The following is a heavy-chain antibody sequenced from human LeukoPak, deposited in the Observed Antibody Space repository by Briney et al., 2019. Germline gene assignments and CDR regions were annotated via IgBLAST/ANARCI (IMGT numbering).Heavy chain of an antibody. V-gene: IGHV4-39*07. CDR2: IYYSGST. J-gene: IGHJ4*02. D-gene: IGHD3-10*01. CDR3: ARLARVRGVIMTDY. Sequence: SETLSLTCTVSGGSISSSSYYWGWIRQPPGKGLEWIGSIYYSGSTYYNPSLKSRVTISVDTFKNQFSLKLSSVTAADTAVYYCARLARVRGVIMTDYWGQGTLVTVSS. CDR1: GGSISSSSYY.